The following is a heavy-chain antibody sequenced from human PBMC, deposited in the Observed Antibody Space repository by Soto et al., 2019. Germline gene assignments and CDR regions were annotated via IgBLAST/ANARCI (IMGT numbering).Heavy chain of an antibody. J-gene: IGHJ4*02. D-gene: IGHD6-19*01. CDR2: ISGRGDST. Sequence: GGSLRLSCAASGFSFSTYGMSWVRQAPGKGLEWVSGISGRGDSTYNADFVKGRFTISRDNSKSTVYLQMNKLRVEDTAVYYCAKGTRSSAWLLDYWGQGSMVTVSS. CDR1: GFSFSTYG. CDR3: AKGTRSSAWLLDY. V-gene: IGHV3-23*01.